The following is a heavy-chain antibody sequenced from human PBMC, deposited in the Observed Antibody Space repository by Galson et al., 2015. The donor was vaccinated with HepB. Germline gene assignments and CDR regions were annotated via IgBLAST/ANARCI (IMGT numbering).Heavy chain of an antibody. CDR1: GFTFTSSA. J-gene: IGHJ6*02. CDR2: IVVGSGNT. D-gene: IGHD1-26*01. Sequence: SVKVSCKASGFTFTSSAVQWVRQARGQRLEWIGWIVVGSGNTNYAQKFQERVTITRDMSTSTAYMELSSLRSEDTAVYYCAADSGSRYYYYGMDVWGQGTTVTASS. V-gene: IGHV1-58*01. CDR3: AADSGSRYYYYGMDV.